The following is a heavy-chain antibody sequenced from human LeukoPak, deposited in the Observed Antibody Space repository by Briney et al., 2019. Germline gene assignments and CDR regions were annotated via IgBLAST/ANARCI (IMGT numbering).Heavy chain of an antibody. V-gene: IGHV3-11*01. CDR3: ARGRRDGYNYVNY. J-gene: IGHJ4*02. Sequence: GGSLRLSCAASGFTFSEYYMSWIRQAPGKGLERVSYISSSGSSIYYADSVSGRFTISRDNAKNSLYLQMNSLRAEDTAVYYCARGRRDGYNYVNYWGQGTLVTVSS. D-gene: IGHD5-24*01. CDR2: ISSSGSSI. CDR1: GFTFSEYY.